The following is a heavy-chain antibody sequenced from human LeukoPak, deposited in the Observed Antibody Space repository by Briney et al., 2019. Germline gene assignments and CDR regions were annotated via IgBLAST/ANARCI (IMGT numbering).Heavy chain of an antibody. CDR1: GGTFSSYT. V-gene: IGHV1-69*02. D-gene: IGHD4-11*01. J-gene: IGHJ4*02. CDR3: ARMSTVTSPFDY. Sequence: ASVKVSCEASGGTFSSYTISWVRQAPGQGLEWMGRIIPILGIANYAQKFQGRVTITADKSTSTAYMELSSLRSEDTAVYYCARMSTVTSPFDYWGQGTLVTVSS. CDR2: IIPILGIA.